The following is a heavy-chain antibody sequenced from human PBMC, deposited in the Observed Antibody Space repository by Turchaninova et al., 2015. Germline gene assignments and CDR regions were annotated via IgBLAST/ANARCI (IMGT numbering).Heavy chain of an antibody. CDR2: IYYSGTT. V-gene: IGHV4-31*03. D-gene: IGHD5-12*01. J-gene: IGHJ4*02. CDR1: GGSISSGGYY. CDR3: ARDRSGYFTLDY. Sequence: QVQLQEWGPGLVKPSQTLSLTGTVSGGSISSGGYYWRWIRQHPGKGLEWIGYIYYSGTTYYNPSLKSRVTISVDTSKNQFSLKMSSVTAADTAVYYCARDRSGYFTLDYWGQGALVTVSS.